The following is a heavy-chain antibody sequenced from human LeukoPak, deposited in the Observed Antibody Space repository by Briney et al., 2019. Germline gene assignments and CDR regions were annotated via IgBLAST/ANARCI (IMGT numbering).Heavy chain of an antibody. D-gene: IGHD3-10*01. CDR1: GGSVSSGSYY. J-gene: IGHJ4*02. CDR2: IYYSGST. V-gene: IGHV4-61*01. Sequence: SETLSLTCTVSGGSVSSGSYYWSWIRQPPGKGLEWIGYIYYSGSTNYNPSLKSRVTISVDTSKNQFSLKLSSVTAADTAVYYCARVRLDYGSGSYYRSFDYWGQETLVTVSS. CDR3: ARVRLDYGSGSYYRSFDY.